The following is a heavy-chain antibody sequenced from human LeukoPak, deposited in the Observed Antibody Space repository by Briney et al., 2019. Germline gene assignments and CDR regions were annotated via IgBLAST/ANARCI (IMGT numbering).Heavy chain of an antibody. D-gene: IGHD3-22*01. Sequence: GASVKDSCKASGYTFTSYYMHWVRQAPGQGLEWMGRINISGGSPRYAQKYEGRVNMTRDTSTSTVYMELSSLRSEDTAVYYCARASSGYYYTFDYWGQGTLVTVSS. V-gene: IGHV1-46*01. J-gene: IGHJ4*02. CDR3: ARASSGYYYTFDY. CDR1: GYTFTSYY. CDR2: INISGGSP.